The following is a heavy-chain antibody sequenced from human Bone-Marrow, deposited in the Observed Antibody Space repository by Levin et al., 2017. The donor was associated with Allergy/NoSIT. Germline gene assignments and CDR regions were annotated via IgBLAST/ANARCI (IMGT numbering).Heavy chain of an antibody. CDR1: GYTFTSYG. Sequence: ASVKVSCKASGYTFTSYGISWVRQAPGQGLEWMGWISAYNGNTNYAQKLQGRVTMTTDTSTSTAYMELRSLRSDDTAVYYCARALYCSSTSCQTAHYHCYGMDVWGQGTTVTVSS. D-gene: IGHD2-2*01. J-gene: IGHJ6*02. CDR3: ARALYCSSTSCQTAHYHCYGMDV. CDR2: ISAYNGNT. V-gene: IGHV1-18*01.